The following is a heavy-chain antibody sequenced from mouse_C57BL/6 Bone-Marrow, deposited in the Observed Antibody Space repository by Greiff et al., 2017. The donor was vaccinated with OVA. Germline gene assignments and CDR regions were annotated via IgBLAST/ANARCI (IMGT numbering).Heavy chain of an antibody. CDR1: GYTFTSYG. D-gene: IGHD4-1*01. J-gene: IGHJ2*01. CDR3: ARSAWDNFDY. Sequence: QVQLQQSGAELVRPGASVKLSCKASGYTFTSYGISWVKQSTGQGLEWIGEIYPRSGTTYYNEKFKGKATLTADKSSSTAYMGLRSLTSEDSAVYFCARSAWDNFDYWGQGTTLTVSS. CDR2: IYPRSGTT. V-gene: IGHV1-81*01.